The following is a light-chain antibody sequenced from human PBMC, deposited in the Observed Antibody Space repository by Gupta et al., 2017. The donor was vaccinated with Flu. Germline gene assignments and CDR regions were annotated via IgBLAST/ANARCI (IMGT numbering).Light chain of an antibody. CDR3: QQDNIWPLWT. CDR1: QSVSSN. CDR2: GAS. J-gene: IGKJ1*01. V-gene: IGKV3-15*01. Sequence: ATLSVSPGERATLSCRASQSVSSNLAWYQQKPGQAPRLLIYGASTRDTGIPARFSGSGYGTEFTLTISSRQSEDFAVYYCQQDNIWPLWTFGQGTKVEIK.